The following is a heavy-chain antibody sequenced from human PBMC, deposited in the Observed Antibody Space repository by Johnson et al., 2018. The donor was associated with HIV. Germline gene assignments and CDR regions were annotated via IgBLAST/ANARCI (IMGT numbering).Heavy chain of an antibody. D-gene: IGHD1-26*01. CDR1: GFTVRSNY. CDR2: IYSGGST. J-gene: IGHJ3*01. CDR3: ARGSYDGDAFDV. V-gene: IGHV3-53*01. Sequence: VQLVESGGGLIQPGGSLRLSCAASGFTVRSNYMSWVRQAPGKGLEWVSVIYSGGSTSYPDSVKGRFTISRDNSKNTLYLQMNSLRAVDTALYYCARGSYDGDAFDVWGQGTMVTVSS.